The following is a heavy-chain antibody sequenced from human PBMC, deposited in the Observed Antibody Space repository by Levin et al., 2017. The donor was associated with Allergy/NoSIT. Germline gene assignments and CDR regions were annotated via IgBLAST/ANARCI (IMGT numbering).Heavy chain of an antibody. CDR2: ISDNGRAT. D-gene: IGHD3-22*01. V-gene: IGHV3-64D*06. Sequence: SGGSLRLSCSTSGFTFSNYAMHWVRQAPGKGLEYVSAISDNGRATYYADSVKGRFTISRDNSKNTLYLQMSSLRDEDTAVYYSVKQIVVATGLRAYYNHGMDVWGQGTTVTVSS. CDR1: GFTFSNYA. CDR3: VKQIVVATGLRAYYNHGMDV. J-gene: IGHJ6*02.